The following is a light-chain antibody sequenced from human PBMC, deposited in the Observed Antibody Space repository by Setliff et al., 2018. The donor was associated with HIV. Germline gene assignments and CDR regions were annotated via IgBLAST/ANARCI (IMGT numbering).Light chain of an antibody. CDR2: GNN. CDR3: AAWDDNLNAYV. J-gene: IGLJ1*01. Sequence: QSVLTQPPSASGTPGQRVTISCSGSSSNIGSNIVNWYQQRPGTAPKLLIYGNNQRPSGVPDRFSGSKSGTSASLAISGLQSEDEADYYCAAWDDNLNAYVFGTGTKVTVL. CDR1: SSNIGSNI. V-gene: IGLV1-44*01.